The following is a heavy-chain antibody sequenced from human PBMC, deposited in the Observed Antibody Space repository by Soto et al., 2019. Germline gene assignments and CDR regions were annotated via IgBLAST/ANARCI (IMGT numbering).Heavy chain of an antibody. J-gene: IGHJ4*02. CDR3: ARCVSGGDCALDN. CDR2: MNPNSGNT. Sequence: QVQLVQSGAEVKKPGASVKVSCKASGYTFTSYDINWVRQASGQGLEWMGWMNPNSGNTGYAQKFQGRVTMTMNTSISTVYMELSSLSSEDTAIVYCARCVSGGDCALDNWGQGTLVTVSS. CDR1: GYTFTSYD. D-gene: IGHD2-21*02. V-gene: IGHV1-8*01.